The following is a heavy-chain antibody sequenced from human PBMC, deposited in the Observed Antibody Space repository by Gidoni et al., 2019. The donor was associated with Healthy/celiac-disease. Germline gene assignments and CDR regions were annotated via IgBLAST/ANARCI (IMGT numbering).Heavy chain of an antibody. D-gene: IGHD3-22*01. CDR3: TTGYYYDSSGYYCY. CDR1: GFSFSNAW. Sequence: EVQLVELGGRLVKPGGSVRLSCAASGFSFSNAWMNWVRQAPGKWLEWVRRIKSKTDGGTTDYAAPVKGRFTISRDDSKNTLYLQMNSLKTEDTAVYYCTTGYYYDSSGYYCYWGQGTLVTVSS. V-gene: IGHV3-15*07. CDR2: IKSKTDGGTT. J-gene: IGHJ4*02.